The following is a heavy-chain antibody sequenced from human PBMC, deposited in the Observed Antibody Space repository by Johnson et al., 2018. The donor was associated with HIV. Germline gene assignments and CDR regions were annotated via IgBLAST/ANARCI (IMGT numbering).Heavy chain of an antibody. CDR2: IRSKPYGWTT. CDR3: AKPVLRYFDGSHAFDI. V-gene: IGHV3-49*03. D-gene: IGHD3-9*01. J-gene: IGHJ3*02. CDR1: GFTFGDYT. Sequence: EVQLVESGGGLLQPGRSLRLSCTTSGFTFGDYTMSWFRQAPGKGLEWVGFIRSKPYGWTTEYAASVKGRFTISRDDSKSIAYLQMNSLKTEDTAVYYCAKPVLRYFDGSHAFDIWGQGTMVTVSS.